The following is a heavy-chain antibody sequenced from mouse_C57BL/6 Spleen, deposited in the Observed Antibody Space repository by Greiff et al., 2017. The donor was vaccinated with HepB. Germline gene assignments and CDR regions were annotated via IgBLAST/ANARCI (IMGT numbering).Heavy chain of an antibody. CDR2: IYPSDSET. V-gene: IGHV1-61*01. CDR3: ARQDSNYDDWYFDV. J-gene: IGHJ1*03. Sequence: VQLKQPGAELVRPGSSVKLSCKASGYTFTSYWMDWVKQRPGQGLEWIGNIYPSDSETHYNQKFKDKATLTVDKSSSTAYMQLSSLTSEDSAVYYCARQDSNYDDWYFDVWGTGTTVTVSS. CDR1: GYTFTSYW. D-gene: IGHD2-5*01.